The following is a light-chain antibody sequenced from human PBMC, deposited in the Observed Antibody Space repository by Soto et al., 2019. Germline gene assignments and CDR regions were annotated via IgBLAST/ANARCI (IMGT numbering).Light chain of an antibody. CDR3: QQYFTTPIT. CDR1: RSVLYTAINKNY. V-gene: IGKV4-1*01. CDR2: WAS. Sequence: DTLMTQSPDSLTVSLGERATVNCRSRRSVLYTAINKNYLGWYQQKPGQPPKLLIYWASTRASGVPDRFIGSASGTDFTLTISSLQPEHAAVYYCQQYFTTPITFGQGTRLEIK. J-gene: IGKJ5*01.